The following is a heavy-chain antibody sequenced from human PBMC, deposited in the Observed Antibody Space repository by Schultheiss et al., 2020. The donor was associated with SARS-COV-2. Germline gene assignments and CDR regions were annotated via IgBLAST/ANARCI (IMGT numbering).Heavy chain of an antibody. J-gene: IGHJ4*02. CDR1: VGSIGSNNW. D-gene: IGHD6-13*01. CDR2: IYHSGSI. CDR3: AMYITHTSSAGSHGDFES. V-gene: IGHV4-4*02. Sequence: GSLRLSCAVSVGSIGSNNWWSWVRQPPGKALGWLGDIYHSGSINYNPSLESRVTISVDKSKNQFCLRLSSVTAADTAVYYCAMYITHTSSAGSHGDFESWGQGILVTVSS.